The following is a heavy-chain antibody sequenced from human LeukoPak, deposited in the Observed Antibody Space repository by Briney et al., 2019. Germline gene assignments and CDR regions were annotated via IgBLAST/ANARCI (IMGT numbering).Heavy chain of an antibody. CDR3: ARGLRITMVRGVIYWFDP. D-gene: IGHD3-10*01. CDR1: GYTFTGYY. Sequence: ASVKVSCKASGYTFTGYYMHWVRQAPGQGLEWMGWINPNSGGTNCAQKFQGRVTMTRDTSISTAYMELSRLRSDDTAVYYCARGLRITMVRGVIYWFDPWGQGTLVTVSS. V-gene: IGHV1-2*02. CDR2: INPNSGGT. J-gene: IGHJ5*02.